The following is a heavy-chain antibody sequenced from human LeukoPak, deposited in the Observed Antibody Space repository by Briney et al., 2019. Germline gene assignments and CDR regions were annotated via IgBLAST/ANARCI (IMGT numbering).Heavy chain of an antibody. CDR1: GFTFSSYW. J-gene: IGHJ5*02. D-gene: IGHD2-2*01. CDR3: ARGYCSSTSCYGNWFDP. CDR2: IIQDGSEK. Sequence: GGSLRLSCAASGFTFSSYWMTWVRQAPGKGLEWVAYIIQDGSEKYYVDSVKGRFTISRDNAKNSLYLQMNSLRAEDTAVYYCARGYCSSTSCYGNWFDPWGQGTQVTVSS. V-gene: IGHV3-7*01.